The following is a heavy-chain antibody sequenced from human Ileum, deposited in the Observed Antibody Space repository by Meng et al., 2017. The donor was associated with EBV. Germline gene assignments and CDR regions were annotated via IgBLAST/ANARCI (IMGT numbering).Heavy chain of an antibody. Sequence: HVPLQGSGPGLVTPSGTLSCTCAVAGGSMSSTNWWRWVRQPPGKGLEWIGEIYHSGSTNYNPSLKSRVSISVDKSKNQFSLKLSSVTAADTAVYYCARADKVRFDYWGQGTLVTVSS. CDR3: ARADKVRFDY. CDR2: IYHSGST. J-gene: IGHJ4*02. CDR1: GGSMSSTNW. V-gene: IGHV4-4*02.